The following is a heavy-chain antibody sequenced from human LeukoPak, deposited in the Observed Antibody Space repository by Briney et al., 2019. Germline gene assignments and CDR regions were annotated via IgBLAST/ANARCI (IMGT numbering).Heavy chain of an antibody. CDR3: ARAVETGDYDY. CDR2: ISSSGSTI. V-gene: IGHV3-11*01. J-gene: IGHJ4*02. D-gene: IGHD4-17*01. Sequence: GSLRLSCAASGFTLSDYYMSWIRQAPGKGLEWVSYISSSGSTIYYADSVKGRFTISRDNAKNSLYLQMNSLRAEDTAVYYCARAVETGDYDYWGQGTLVTVSS. CDR1: GFTLSDYY.